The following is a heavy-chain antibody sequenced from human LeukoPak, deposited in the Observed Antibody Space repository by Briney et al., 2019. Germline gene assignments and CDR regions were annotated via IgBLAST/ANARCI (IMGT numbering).Heavy chain of an antibody. CDR1: GGSISSYY. D-gene: IGHD2-21*02. V-gene: IGHV4-59*08. CDR3: ARHSKTAARWYFDY. CDR2: IYYSGST. J-gene: IGHJ4*02. Sequence: SETLSLTCTVSGGSISSYYWSWIRQPPGKGLEWVGYIYYSGSTNYNPSLKSRVTISVDTSKNQFSLKLSSVTAADTAVYYCARHSKTAARWYFDYWGQGTLVTVSS.